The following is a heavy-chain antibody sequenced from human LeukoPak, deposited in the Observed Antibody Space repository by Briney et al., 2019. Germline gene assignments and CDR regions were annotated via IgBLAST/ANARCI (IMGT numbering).Heavy chain of an antibody. Sequence: GGSLRLSCAASGFTFSTYGMHWVRQAPGKGLEWVAVISYDGSNKYYADSVKGRFTISRDNSKNTLYLQMNSLTTEDTAVYYCARDRRMVAATGGYFDYWGQGTLVTVSS. CDR3: ARDRRMVAATGGYFDY. CDR1: GFTFSTYG. V-gene: IGHV3-30*03. J-gene: IGHJ4*02. CDR2: ISYDGSNK. D-gene: IGHD2-15*01.